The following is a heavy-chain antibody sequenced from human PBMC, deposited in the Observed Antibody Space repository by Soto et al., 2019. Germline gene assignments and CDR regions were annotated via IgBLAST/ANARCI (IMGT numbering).Heavy chain of an antibody. J-gene: IGHJ6*02. Sequence: QVQLVQSGAEVKKPGSSVKVSCKSSGGTFSSYAISWVRQAPGQGLEWLGGIIPIFGTADYAQKFQGRVTSTADEPTSTAYVELSRLRSEDTAVYYCAKNPDNYYYGMDIWGQGTTFTVSS. CDR2: IIPIFGTA. V-gene: IGHV1-69*12. CDR1: GGTFSSYA. CDR3: AKNPDNYYYGMDI. D-gene: IGHD3-9*01.